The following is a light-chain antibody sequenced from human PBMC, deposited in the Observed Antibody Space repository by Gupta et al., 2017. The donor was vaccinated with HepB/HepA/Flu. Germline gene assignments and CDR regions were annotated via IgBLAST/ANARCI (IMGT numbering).Light chain of an antibody. J-gene: IGLJ3*02. CDR1: SGHSSYA. CDR3: QTWGTGINWV. CDR2: LNSDGSH. Sequence: QLVLTQSPSASASLGASVKLTCPLSSGHSSYAIAWHQQQPEKGPRYLMKLNSDGSHSKGDGIPDRFSGSSSGAERYLIISSLQSEDEADYYCQTWGTGINWVFGGGTKLTVL. V-gene: IGLV4-69*01.